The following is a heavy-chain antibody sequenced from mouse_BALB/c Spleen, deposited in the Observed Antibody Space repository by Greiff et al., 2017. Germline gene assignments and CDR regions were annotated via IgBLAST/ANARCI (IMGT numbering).Heavy chain of an antibody. CDR2: ISSGGGST. CDR1: GFAFSSYD. Sequence: EVMLVESGGGLVKPGGSLKLSCAASGFAFSSYDMSWVRQTPEKRLEWVAYISSGGGSTYYPDTVKGRFTISRDNAKNTLYLQMSSLKSEDTAMYYCARHDYYGSSWFAYWGQGTLVTVSA. J-gene: IGHJ3*01. D-gene: IGHD1-1*01. V-gene: IGHV5-12-1*01. CDR3: ARHDYYGSSWFAY.